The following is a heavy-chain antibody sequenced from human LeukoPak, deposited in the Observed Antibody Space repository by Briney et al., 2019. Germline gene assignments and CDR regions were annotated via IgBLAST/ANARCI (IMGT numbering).Heavy chain of an antibody. CDR1: VYSFPSYD. J-gene: IGHJ5*02. CDR2: MNPNIGNT. V-gene: IGHV1-8*03. Sequence: ASVKVSCKASVYSFPSYDINWARLAPGPGLEWMGWMNPNIGNTGYAQKFQGRVAITRKTSLSTAYMERSSLRSEDTAVYYCARGRGRAAIGRFETCGEGNLVTVSP. D-gene: IGHD6-13*01. CDR3: ARGRGRAAIGRFET.